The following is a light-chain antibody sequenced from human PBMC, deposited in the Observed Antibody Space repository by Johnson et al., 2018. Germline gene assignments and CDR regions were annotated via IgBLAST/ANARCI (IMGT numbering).Light chain of an antibody. V-gene: IGLV1-51*02. Sequence: QSVLTQPPSVSAAPGQKVTISCYGSSSNIGNNYVSWYQQLPGTAPKLLIYENNKRPSGIPDRFSGSKSGTSATLGITGLQTGGEAYYYCGTWDSSLRAGNVFGTGTKVTFL. J-gene: IGLJ1*01. CDR2: ENN. CDR1: SSNIGNNY. CDR3: GTWDSSLRAGNV.